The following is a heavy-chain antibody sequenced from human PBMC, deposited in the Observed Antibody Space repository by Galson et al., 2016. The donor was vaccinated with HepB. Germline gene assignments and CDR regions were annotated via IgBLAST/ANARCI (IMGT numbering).Heavy chain of an antibody. V-gene: IGHV4-59*01. CDR1: SYF. CDR2: IYYSGIT. D-gene: IGHD6-19*01. J-gene: IGHJ4*02. Sequence: SYFWSWIRQPPGKGLEWIGYIYYSGITNYNPSLKSRVSISVDTSKNQFSLKLTSVTAADTAVYYCATIAVDHDLDYWGQGTLVTVSS. CDR3: ATIAVDHDLDY.